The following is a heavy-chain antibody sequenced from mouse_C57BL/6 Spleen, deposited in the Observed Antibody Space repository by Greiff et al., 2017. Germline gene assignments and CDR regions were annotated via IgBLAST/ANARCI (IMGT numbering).Heavy chain of an antibody. Sequence: QVQLQQPGAELVMPGASVKLSCKASGYTFTSYWMHWVKQRPGQGLEWIGEIDPSDSYTTYNQTFKGKSTLTVDKSSSTAYMQLSSLTSEDSAVYYCSRSDNYYSMDYWGQGTSVTVSS. V-gene: IGHV1-69*01. CDR1: GYTFTSYW. CDR2: IDPSDSYT. CDR3: SRSDNYYSMDY. J-gene: IGHJ4*01. D-gene: IGHD1-3*01.